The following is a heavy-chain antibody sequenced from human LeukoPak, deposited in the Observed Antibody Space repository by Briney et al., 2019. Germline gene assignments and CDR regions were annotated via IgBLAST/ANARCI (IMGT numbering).Heavy chain of an antibody. Sequence: ETLSLTCAVYVESFSGYQWTWIRQPPGKGLEWIGEIDHSGSTNYNPSLKSRVTMSSDTSKNQFTLKMTSMTAADTAVYYCARARGTVAIDYWGQGTRVTVSS. D-gene: IGHD5-12*01. J-gene: IGHJ4*02. V-gene: IGHV4-34*01. CDR2: IDHSGST. CDR1: VESFSGYQ. CDR3: ARARGTVAIDY.